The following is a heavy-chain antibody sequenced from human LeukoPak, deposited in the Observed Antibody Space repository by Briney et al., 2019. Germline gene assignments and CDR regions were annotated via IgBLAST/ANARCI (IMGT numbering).Heavy chain of an antibody. Sequence: GESLKISCKGSGYSFTSYWIGWVRQMPGKGLEWMGIIYPGDSDTRYSPSFQGQVTISADKSISTAYLQWSSLKASDTAMYYCARLLHGDYPLTAFDIWGQGTMVTVSS. J-gene: IGHJ3*02. CDR3: ARLLHGDYPLTAFDI. CDR2: IYPGDSDT. CDR1: GYSFTSYW. V-gene: IGHV5-51*01. D-gene: IGHD4-17*01.